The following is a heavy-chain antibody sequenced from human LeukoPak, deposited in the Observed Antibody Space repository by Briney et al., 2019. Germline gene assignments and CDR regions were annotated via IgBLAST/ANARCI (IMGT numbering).Heavy chain of an antibody. CDR1: GYSFTNYW. CDR2: IYPADSDT. Sequence: GESLKISCEGSGYSFTNYWIGWVRQMPGKGLEWMGIIYPADSDTRYSPSFQGQVTISADKSISTAYLQWSSLKASDTAMYYCARRPYIVTAILGHADWFDPWGQGTLVTVSS. J-gene: IGHJ5*02. V-gene: IGHV5-51*01. D-gene: IGHD2-21*02. CDR3: ARRPYIVTAILGHADWFDP.